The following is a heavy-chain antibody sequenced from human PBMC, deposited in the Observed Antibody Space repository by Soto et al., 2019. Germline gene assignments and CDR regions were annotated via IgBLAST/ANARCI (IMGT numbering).Heavy chain of an antibody. D-gene: IGHD2-2*02. CDR2: IYYSGST. V-gene: IGHV4-31*03. CDR3: AIGLRYCSSTSCYTASGMDV. CDR1: GGSISSGGYY. Sequence: SETLSLTCTVSGGSISSGGYYWSWIRQHPGKGLEWIGYIYYSGSTYYNPSLKSRVTISVDTSKNQFSLKLSSVTAADTAVYYCAIGLRYCSSTSCYTASGMDVWGQGTTVTVSS. J-gene: IGHJ6*02.